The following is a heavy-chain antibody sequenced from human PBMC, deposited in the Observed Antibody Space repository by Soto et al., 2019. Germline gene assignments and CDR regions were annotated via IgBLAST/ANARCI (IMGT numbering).Heavy chain of an antibody. CDR3: ARGGYFGSGSNVYFDY. D-gene: IGHD3-10*01. Sequence: QVQLVESGGGVVQPGRSLRLSCAASGFTFDAFGMHWVRQAPGKGLEWVAVTWYDGSKKYYADSVKGRFTISRDNSKNILYLQMNSLRVEDTAVYYCARGGYFGSGSNVYFDYWGQGTLVSVSS. V-gene: IGHV3-33*01. CDR2: TWYDGSKK. CDR1: GFTFDAFG. J-gene: IGHJ4*02.